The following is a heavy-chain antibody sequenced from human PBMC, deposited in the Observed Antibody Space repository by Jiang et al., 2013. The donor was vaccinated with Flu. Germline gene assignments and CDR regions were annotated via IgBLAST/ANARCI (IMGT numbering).Heavy chain of an antibody. CDR1: GFTFSSYA. V-gene: IGHV3-30*01. J-gene: IGHJ4*02. CDR3: ARERETTVTTYGYFDY. CDR2: ISYDGSNK. D-gene: IGHD4-17*01. Sequence: VQLVESGGGVVQPGRSLRLSCAASGFTFSSYAMHWVRQAPGKGLEWVAVISYDGSNKYYADSVKGRFTISRDNSKNTLYLQMNSLRAEDTAVYYCARERETTVTTYGYFDYWAREPWSPSP.